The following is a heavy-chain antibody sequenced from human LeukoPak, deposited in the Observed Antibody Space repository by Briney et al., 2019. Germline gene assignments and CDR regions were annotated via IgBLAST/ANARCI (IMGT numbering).Heavy chain of an antibody. CDR1: GGSISSYY. D-gene: IGHD6-19*01. CDR3: ADSSGWLPDAFDI. Sequence: PSETLSLTCTVSGGSISSYYWSWIRQPPGKGLEWIGYIYYSGITYYNPSLKSRVTISVDTSKNQFSLKLSSVTAADTAVYYCADSSGWLPDAFDIWGQGTMVTVSS. CDR2: IYYSGIT. V-gene: IGHV4-59*08. J-gene: IGHJ3*02.